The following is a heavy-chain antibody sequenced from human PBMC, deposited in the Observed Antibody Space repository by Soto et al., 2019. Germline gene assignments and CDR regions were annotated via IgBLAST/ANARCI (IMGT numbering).Heavy chain of an antibody. Sequence: EVQLVESGGGLVKPGGSLRLSCAASGFIFSSYNMNWVRQAPGKGLEWVSSISSSGSYIHYADSVKGRFTISRDNAKNSLYLQMNSLRAEDTAVYYCAWVGYYYESLVHSRWFDPGGQGPLVTVSS. V-gene: IGHV3-21*01. CDR1: GFIFSSYN. CDR3: AWVGYYYESLVHSRWFDP. CDR2: ISSSGSYI. D-gene: IGHD3-22*01. J-gene: IGHJ5*02.